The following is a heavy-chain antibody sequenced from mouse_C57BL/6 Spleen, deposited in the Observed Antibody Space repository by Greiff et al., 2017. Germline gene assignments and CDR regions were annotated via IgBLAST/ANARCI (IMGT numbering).Heavy chain of an antibody. CDR3: TDGYDY. CDR1: GFTFSNYW. Sequence: DVKLVESGGGLVQPGGSMKLSCVASGFTFSNYWMNWVRQSPEKGLEWVAQIRLKSDNYATHYAESVKGRFTISRDDYKSSVYLQMNNLRAEATGSDYCTDGYDYWGQGTTLTVSS. CDR2: IRLKSDNYAT. D-gene: IGHD2-2*01. V-gene: IGHV6-3*01. J-gene: IGHJ2*01.